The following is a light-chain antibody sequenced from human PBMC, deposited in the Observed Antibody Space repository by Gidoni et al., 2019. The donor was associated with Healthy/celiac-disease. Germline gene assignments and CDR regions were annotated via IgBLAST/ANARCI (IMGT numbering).Light chain of an antibody. CDR3: QQYYSYPRT. J-gene: IGKJ1*01. V-gene: IGKV1-8*01. CDR1: QGISSY. Sequence: RITQSPSSLSPSTGDRVTITCRASQGISSYLAWYQQKPGKAPKLLIYAASTLQSGVPSRFSGSGSGTDFTLTISCLQSEDFATYYCQQYYSYPRTFGQGTKVEIK. CDR2: AAS.